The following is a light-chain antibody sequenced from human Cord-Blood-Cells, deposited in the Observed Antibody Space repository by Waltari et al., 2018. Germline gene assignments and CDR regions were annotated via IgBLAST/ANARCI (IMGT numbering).Light chain of an antibody. CDR3: CSYAGSSTFVV. Sequence: QSALTQPAHVSGSPGQSFTISCTGTSTDVGSFNIFSCYQQHPGKAPKLMIYEVSKRPSGVSNRFSGSKSGNTASLTISGLQAEDEADYYCCSYAGSSTFVVFGGGTKLTVL. V-gene: IGLV2-23*02. CDR1: STDVGSFNI. J-gene: IGLJ2*01. CDR2: EVS.